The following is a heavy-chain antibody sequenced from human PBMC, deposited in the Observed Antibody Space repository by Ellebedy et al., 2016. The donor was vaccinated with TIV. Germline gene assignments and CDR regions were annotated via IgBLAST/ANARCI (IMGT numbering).Heavy chain of an antibody. CDR3: ARAWGY. CDR1: GFIFSSYG. J-gene: IGHJ4*02. Sequence: GESLKISXAASGFIFSSYGMHWVRQSPGEGLEWVAVISRDGSKKYYGDSVKGRFTISRDNSKNTLYLQMNNLRAEDTAVYYCARAWGYWGQGTLVTVSS. CDR2: ISRDGSKK. D-gene: IGHD7-27*01. V-gene: IGHV3-30*03.